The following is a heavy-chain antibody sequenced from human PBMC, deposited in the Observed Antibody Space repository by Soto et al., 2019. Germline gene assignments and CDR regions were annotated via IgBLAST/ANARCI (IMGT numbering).Heavy chain of an antibody. D-gene: IGHD6-13*01. CDR1: GGSISSSSY. J-gene: IGHJ6*02. Sequence: SETLSLTCTVSGGSISSSSYWGWIRRPPGKGLEWIGSIYSIGSTYYNPSLKSRVTISVDTSKNQFSLKLSSVTAADTAVYYCRRSSRYSTDVWGQGTTVTVSS. V-gene: IGHV4-39*01. CDR3: RRSSRYSTDV. CDR2: IYSIGST.